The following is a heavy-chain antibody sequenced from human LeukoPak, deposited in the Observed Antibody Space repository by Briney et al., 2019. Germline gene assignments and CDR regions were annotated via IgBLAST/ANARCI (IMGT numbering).Heavy chain of an antibody. Sequence: ASETLSLTCAVYGGSFSGYYWSWIRQPPGKGLEWIGEINHSGSTNYNPSLKSRVTISVDTSKNQFSLKLSSVTAADTAVYYCASGYSSGWTNNWGQGTLVTVSS. CDR3: ASGYSSGWTNN. V-gene: IGHV4-34*01. J-gene: IGHJ4*02. CDR2: INHSGST. D-gene: IGHD6-19*01. CDR1: GGSFSGYY.